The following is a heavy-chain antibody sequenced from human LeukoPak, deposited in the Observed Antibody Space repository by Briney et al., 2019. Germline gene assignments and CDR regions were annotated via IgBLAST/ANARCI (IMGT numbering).Heavy chain of an antibody. CDR2: IYSGGST. V-gene: IGHV3-23*03. J-gene: IGHJ4*02. Sequence: GGSLRLSCGASGFTFSNYAMTWVRQAPGKGLEWVSVIYSGGSTYYADSVKGRFIISRDNSKNTVYLQMNSLRAEDTAVYYCARVIGVVRADYYFDYWGQGTLVAVSS. CDR1: GFTFSNYA. CDR3: ARVIGVVRADYYFDY. D-gene: IGHD3-10*01.